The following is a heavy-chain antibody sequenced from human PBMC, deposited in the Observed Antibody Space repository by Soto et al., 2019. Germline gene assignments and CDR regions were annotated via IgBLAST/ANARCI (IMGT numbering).Heavy chain of an antibody. J-gene: IGHJ6*02. CDR3: AKMGCSGGSCYPATYYYYGMDV. D-gene: IGHD2-15*01. Sequence: PGGSLRLSCAASGFTFSSYAMSWVRQAPGKGLEWVSAISGSGGSTYYADSVKGRFTISRDNSKNTLYLQMNSLRAEDTAVYYCAKMGCSGGSCYPATYYYYGMDVWGQGTTVTVSS. CDR1: GFTFSSYA. CDR2: ISGSGGST. V-gene: IGHV3-23*01.